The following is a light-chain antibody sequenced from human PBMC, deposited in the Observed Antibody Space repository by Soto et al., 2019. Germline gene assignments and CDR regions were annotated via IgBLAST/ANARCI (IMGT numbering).Light chain of an antibody. CDR1: QSVSSSY. V-gene: IGKV3-20*01. CDR3: QQYGSSPQT. Sequence: EIVLTQSPGTLSLSPGERATLSCRASQSVSSSYLAWYQQKPGQAPRLLIYDASSRATGIPDRFSGSGSGTDFTLTISRLEPEDFAVYFCQQYGSSPQTFGRGTKVDIK. J-gene: IGKJ1*01. CDR2: DAS.